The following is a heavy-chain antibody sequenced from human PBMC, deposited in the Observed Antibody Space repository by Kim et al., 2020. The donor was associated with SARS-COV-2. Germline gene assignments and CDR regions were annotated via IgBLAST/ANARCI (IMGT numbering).Heavy chain of an antibody. CDR3: AKDIIGYCSSSSCYGRYGMGV. CDR2: ISYDGGKK. CDR1: GFTFSSYG. D-gene: IGHD2-2*01. Sequence: GGSLRLSCAASGFTFSSYGMYWVRQAPGKGLEWVAVISYDGGKKYYADSVKGRFTISRDNSKNTLFLQMNSLRTEDTAVYYCAKDIIGYCSSSSCYGRYGMGVWGLGTTVTVSS. J-gene: IGHJ6*02. V-gene: IGHV3-30*18.